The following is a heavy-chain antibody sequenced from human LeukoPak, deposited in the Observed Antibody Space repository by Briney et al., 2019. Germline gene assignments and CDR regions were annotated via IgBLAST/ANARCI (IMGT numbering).Heavy chain of an antibody. CDR1: GFTFDDYA. D-gene: IGHD6-19*01. V-gene: IGHV3-9*01. J-gene: IGHJ4*02. CDR3: AKAHGAVAGPFDY. Sequence: GGTLRLSCAASGFTFDDYAMHWVRQAPGKGLEWVSGISWNSGSIGYADSVKGRFTISRDNAKNSLYLQMNSLRAEDTALYYCAKAHGAVAGPFDYWGQGTLVTVSS. CDR2: ISWNSGSI.